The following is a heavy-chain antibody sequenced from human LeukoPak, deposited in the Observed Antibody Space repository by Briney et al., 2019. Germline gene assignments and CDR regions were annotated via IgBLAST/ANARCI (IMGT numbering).Heavy chain of an antibody. J-gene: IGHJ4*02. CDR3: ARALGTYYYDSSGPVGY. Sequence: PSETLSLTCAVYGGSFSGYYWSWIRQPPGKGLEWIGEINHSGSTNYNPSLKSRVTISVDTSKNQFSLKLNSVTAADTAVYYCARALGTYYYDSSGPVGYWGQGTLVTVSS. CDR1: GGSFSGYY. D-gene: IGHD3-22*01. V-gene: IGHV4-34*01. CDR2: INHSGST.